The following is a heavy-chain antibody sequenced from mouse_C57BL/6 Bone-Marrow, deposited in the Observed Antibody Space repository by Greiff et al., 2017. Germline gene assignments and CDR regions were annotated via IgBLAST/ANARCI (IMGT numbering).Heavy chain of an antibody. CDR3: ARRRKLERGYAMDY. CDR1: GYTFTSYT. J-gene: IGHJ4*01. CDR2: INPSSGYT. V-gene: IGHV1-4*01. Sequence: QVQLQQSGAELARPGASVKMSCKASGYTFTSYTMHWVKQRPGQGLEWIGYINPSSGYTKYNQKFKDKATLTADKSSSTAYMQLSSLTSEDSAVYYCARRRKLERGYAMDYWGQGTSVTVSS. D-gene: IGHD4-1*01.